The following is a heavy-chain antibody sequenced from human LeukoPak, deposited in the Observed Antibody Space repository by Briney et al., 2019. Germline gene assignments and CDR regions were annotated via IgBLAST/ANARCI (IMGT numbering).Heavy chain of an antibody. D-gene: IGHD1-1*01. CDR2: TKIKTDDGTP. Sequence: GGSLRLSCAASGFTFGSHWMSWVRQAPGKGLEWVGLTKIKTDDGTPDYAALVKGRFTISRDDSKNTVYSEMNSLETEDTAVYYCISGGGTADYWGQGTLVSVSS. V-gene: IGHV3-15*01. CDR1: GFTFGSHW. CDR3: ISGGGTADY. J-gene: IGHJ4*02.